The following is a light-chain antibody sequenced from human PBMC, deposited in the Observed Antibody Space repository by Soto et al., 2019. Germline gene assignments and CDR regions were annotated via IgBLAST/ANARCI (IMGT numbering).Light chain of an antibody. CDR3: QQYANSPIT. V-gene: IGKV3-20*01. CDR1: QSVSSSD. J-gene: IGKJ5*01. Sequence: EIVLTQSPGTLSLSPGERATLSCRASQSVSSSDLAWYQQKPGQAPRLLIYGVSSRASGIPDRFFGSGSGTDFTLTINRLGPEDFAVYYCQQYANSPITFGQGTRLEIK. CDR2: GVS.